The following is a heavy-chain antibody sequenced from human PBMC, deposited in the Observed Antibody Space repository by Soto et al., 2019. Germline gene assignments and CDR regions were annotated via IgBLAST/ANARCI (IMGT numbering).Heavy chain of an antibody. D-gene: IGHD2-2*02. CDR2: ISGSGGST. CDR1: GFTFSSYA. V-gene: IGHV3-23*01. Sequence: EVQLLESGGGLVQPGGSLRLSCAASGFTFSSYAMSWVRQAPGKGLEWVSAISGSGGSTYYADSVKGRFTISRDNSENTLYLQMNSLRAEDTAVYYCAKDKKYCSSTSCYTVFDYWGQGTLVTVSS. J-gene: IGHJ4*02. CDR3: AKDKKYCSSTSCYTVFDY.